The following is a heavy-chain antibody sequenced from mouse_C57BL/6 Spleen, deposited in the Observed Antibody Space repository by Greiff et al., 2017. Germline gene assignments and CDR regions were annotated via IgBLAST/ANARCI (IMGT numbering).Heavy chain of an antibody. J-gene: IGHJ2*01. V-gene: IGHV1-53*01. Sequence: VQLQQSGTELVKPGASVKLSCKASGYTFTSYWMHWVKQRPGQGLEWIGNINPSNGGTNYNEKFKSKATLTVDKSSSTAYMQLSSLTSEDSAVYYCARELLRFYYFDYWGQGTTLTVSS. CDR1: GYTFTSYW. D-gene: IGHD1-1*01. CDR2: INPSNGGT. CDR3: ARELLRFYYFDY.